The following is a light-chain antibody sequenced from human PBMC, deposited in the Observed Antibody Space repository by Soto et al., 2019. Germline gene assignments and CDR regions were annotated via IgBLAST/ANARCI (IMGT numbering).Light chain of an antibody. J-gene: IGKJ1*01. Sequence: TLTPGAPALFPGEAAHRLRTRSQRVSSSNLAWYQQRPAQAPRLLIHGASSRATGITDRFSGSVSGTDFTLTISSLQPEDFAMYYCQQNGSSLWTFGQGTKVDI. CDR2: GAS. CDR3: QQNGSSLWT. V-gene: IGKV3-20*01. CDR1: QRVSSSN.